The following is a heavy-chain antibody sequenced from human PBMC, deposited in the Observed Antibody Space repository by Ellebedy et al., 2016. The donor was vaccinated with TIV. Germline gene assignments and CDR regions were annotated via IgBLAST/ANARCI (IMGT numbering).Heavy chain of an antibody. CDR1: GFTFSSYA. CDR2: ISGSGGST. CDR3: AERGSYSAFDI. V-gene: IGHV3-23*01. J-gene: IGHJ3*02. D-gene: IGHD1-26*01. Sequence: GESLKISCAASGFTFSSYAMSWVRQAPGKGLEWVSAISGSGGSTYYADSVKGRFTISRDNSKNTLYLQMNSLRAEDTAVYYCAERGSYSAFDIWGQGTMVTVSS.